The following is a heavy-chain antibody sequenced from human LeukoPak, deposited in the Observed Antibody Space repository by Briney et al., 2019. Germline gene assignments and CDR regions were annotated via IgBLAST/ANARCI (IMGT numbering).Heavy chain of an antibody. Sequence: SETLSLTCTVSGGSVSSGSYYWSWIRRPPGKGLEWIGYIYYSGSTNYNPSLKSRVTISVDTSKNQFSLKLSSVTAADTAVYYCARDGSPTGGSGSYYLDWFDPWGQGTLVTVSS. V-gene: IGHV4-61*01. CDR2: IYYSGST. CDR3: ARDGSPTGGSGSYYLDWFDP. D-gene: IGHD3-10*01. J-gene: IGHJ5*02. CDR1: GGSVSSGSYY.